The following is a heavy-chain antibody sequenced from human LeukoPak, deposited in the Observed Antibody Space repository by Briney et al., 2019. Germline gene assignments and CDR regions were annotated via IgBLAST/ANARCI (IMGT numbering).Heavy chain of an antibody. CDR2: MYTSGST. Sequence: SETLSLTCAVSGGSISRGSYYWSWIRQPAGKGLEWIGRMYTSGSTDYNPSIKRRVTMSINTSKKQFSLKMSPVTAADTAVYYCARQRDIVVVPTAPDYWGQGTLVTVSS. CDR1: GGSISRGSYY. CDR3: ARQRDIVVVPTAPDY. J-gene: IGHJ4*02. V-gene: IGHV4-61*02. D-gene: IGHD2-2*01.